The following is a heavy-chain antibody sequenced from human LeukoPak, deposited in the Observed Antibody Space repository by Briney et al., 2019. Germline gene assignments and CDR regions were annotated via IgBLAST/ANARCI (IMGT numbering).Heavy chain of an antibody. Sequence: GGSLRLSCAASGFTFSDYYMSWIRQAPGKGLEWVSYISSSGSTIYYADSVKGRFTISRDNAKNSLYLQMNSLRAGDTAVYYCARSNGDYNPPFDYWGQGTLVTVSS. CDR2: ISSSGSTI. V-gene: IGHV3-11*04. D-gene: IGHD4-17*01. J-gene: IGHJ4*02. CDR3: ARSNGDYNPPFDY. CDR1: GFTFSDYY.